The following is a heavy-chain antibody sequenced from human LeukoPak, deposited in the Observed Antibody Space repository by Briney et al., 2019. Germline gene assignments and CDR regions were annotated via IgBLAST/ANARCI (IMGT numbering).Heavy chain of an antibody. Sequence: SEPLSLTCAAHGGSFSGYYWSLMRQPPGKGLECIGEINHSRSTNYTPSLRSRVTISVDTSKNQLSLKLSSVTAADTAVYYCARVYCSSTSCYPIDYWGQGTLVSVSS. CDR3: ARVYCSSTSCYPIDY. V-gene: IGHV4-34*01. D-gene: IGHD2-2*01. CDR2: INHSRST. J-gene: IGHJ4*02. CDR1: GGSFSGYY.